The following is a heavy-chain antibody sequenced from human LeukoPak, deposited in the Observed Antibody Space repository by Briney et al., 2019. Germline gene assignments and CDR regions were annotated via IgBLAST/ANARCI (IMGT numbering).Heavy chain of an antibody. CDR2: ISSSGSTI. J-gene: IGHJ6*03. Sequence: GGSLRLSCTASGFTFGDYAMSWVRQAPGKGLEWVSYISSSGSTIYYADSVKGRFTISRDNAKNSLYLQMNSLRAEDTAVYYCARAYSSSWYPYYYYYYMDVWGKGTTVTISS. CDR1: GFTFGDYA. V-gene: IGHV3-11*01. D-gene: IGHD6-13*01. CDR3: ARAYSSSWYPYYYYYYMDV.